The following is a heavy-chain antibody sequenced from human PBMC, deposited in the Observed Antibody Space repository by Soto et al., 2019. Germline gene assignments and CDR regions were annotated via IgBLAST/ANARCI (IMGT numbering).Heavy chain of an antibody. V-gene: IGHV3-30-3*01. Sequence: GGSLRLSCAASGFTFSSYAMHWVRQAPGKGLEWVAVISYDGSNKYYADSVKGRFTISRDNSKNTLYLQMNSLRAEDTTVYYCARDPKVGGVNETLFDYWGQGTLVTVSS. CDR1: GFTFSSYA. J-gene: IGHJ4*02. CDR3: ARDPKVGGVNETLFDY. CDR2: ISYDGSNK. D-gene: IGHD3-16*01.